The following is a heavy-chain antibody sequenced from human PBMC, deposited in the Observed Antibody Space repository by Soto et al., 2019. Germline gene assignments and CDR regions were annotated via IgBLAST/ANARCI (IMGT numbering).Heavy chain of an antibody. Sequence: QVQLVESGGGVVQPGTSLRLSCAASGFTFSTYGMHWVRQAPGKGLEWVAVIWYDGSNKYYADSVKGGFTISRDNSKNTLYLQMNSLTAEDTAVYYCARRVVAFDFDYWGQGTLVTVSS. CDR2: IWYDGSNK. V-gene: IGHV3-33*01. J-gene: IGHJ4*02. CDR1: GFTFSTYG. D-gene: IGHD2-15*01. CDR3: ARRVVAFDFDY.